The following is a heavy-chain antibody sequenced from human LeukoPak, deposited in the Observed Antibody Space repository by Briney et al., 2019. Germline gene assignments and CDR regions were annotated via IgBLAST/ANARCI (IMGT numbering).Heavy chain of an antibody. CDR1: GFTFGDYA. Sequence: GGSLRLSCTASGFTFGDYAMSWLRQAPGKGLEWVCFIRSKAYGGTTEYAASVKGRFTISRDDSKSIAYLQMNSLKTEDTAVYYCTNLEGIVATIYHYYYMDVWGKGTTVTVSS. D-gene: IGHD5-12*01. J-gene: IGHJ6*03. CDR3: TNLEGIVATIYHYYYMDV. V-gene: IGHV3-49*03. CDR2: IRSKAYGGTT.